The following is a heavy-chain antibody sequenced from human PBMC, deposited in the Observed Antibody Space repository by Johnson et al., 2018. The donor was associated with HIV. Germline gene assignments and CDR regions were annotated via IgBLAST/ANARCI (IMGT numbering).Heavy chain of an antibody. CDR3: VRETRDDAFDI. Sequence: QMQLVESGGGLVQPGGSLRLSCAASGFTFDDYTMHWVRQGPGKGLEWVAFIRYDGSNKYYADSVKGRFTISRDNANNSLSLQMSGLRADDTAVYYCVRETRDDAFDIWGQGTMVTVSS. CDR1: GFTFDDYT. J-gene: IGHJ3*02. V-gene: IGHV3-30*02. CDR2: IRYDGSNK. D-gene: IGHD4-11*01.